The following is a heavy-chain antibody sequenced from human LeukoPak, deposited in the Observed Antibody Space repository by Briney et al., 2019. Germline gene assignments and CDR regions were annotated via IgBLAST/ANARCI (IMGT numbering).Heavy chain of an antibody. D-gene: IGHD3-9*01. CDR3: ARDLSHYDILTGYYNWFDP. Sequence: SETLSLTCTVSGGSISSYYWSWIRQPPGKGLEWIGYIYYSGSTNYNPSLKSRVTISVDTSKNQFSLKLSSVTAADTAVHYCARDLSHYDILTGYYNWFDPWGQGTLVTVSS. CDR2: IYYSGST. V-gene: IGHV4-59*01. J-gene: IGHJ5*02. CDR1: GGSISSYY.